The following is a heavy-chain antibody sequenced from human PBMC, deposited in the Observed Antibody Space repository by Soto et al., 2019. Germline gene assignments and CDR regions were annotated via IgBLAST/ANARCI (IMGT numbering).Heavy chain of an antibody. Sequence: GGSLRLSCSASGFTFSSYAMHWVRQAPGKGLEYVSAISSNGGSTYYADSVKGRFTISRDNSKNTLYLQMSSLRAEDTAVYYCVKDHDFWSGYFAGNWFDPWGQGTLVTVSS. CDR3: VKDHDFWSGYFAGNWFDP. D-gene: IGHD3-3*01. V-gene: IGHV3-64D*06. J-gene: IGHJ5*02. CDR2: ISSNGGST. CDR1: GFTFSSYA.